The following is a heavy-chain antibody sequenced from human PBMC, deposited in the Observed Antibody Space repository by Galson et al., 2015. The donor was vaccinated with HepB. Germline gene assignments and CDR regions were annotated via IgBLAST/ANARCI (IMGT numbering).Heavy chain of an antibody. CDR1: GFTFNAFA. D-gene: IGHD5-18*01. CDR2: ISSDGRSE. CDR3: ARHSAGVLQLGYYFDH. V-gene: IGHV3-30*09. J-gene: IGHJ4*02. Sequence: SLRLSCAASGFTFNAFALHWVRQAPGKGPEWVAVISSDGRSEDYADSVRGRFAISRDDSRDTLYLQINSLKPEDTAVYFCARHSAGVLQLGYYFDHWGQGTLVSVSA.